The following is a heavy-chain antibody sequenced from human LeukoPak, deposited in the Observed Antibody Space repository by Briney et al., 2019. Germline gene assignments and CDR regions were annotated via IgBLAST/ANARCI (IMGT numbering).Heavy chain of an antibody. CDR3: SRGITGRPRGYYYYYYMDV. V-gene: IGHV3-49*04. D-gene: IGHD2-8*02. J-gene: IGHJ6*03. Sequence: GGSLRLSCTASGFTFGVYAMSWVRQAPGKGLEWVGFIRSKAYGATTEYAASVKGRFTISRDDSISVAYLQMNSLKTEDTGVYYCSRGITGRPRGYYYYYYMDVWGKGTTVTVSS. CDR2: IRSKAYGATT. CDR1: GFTFGVYA.